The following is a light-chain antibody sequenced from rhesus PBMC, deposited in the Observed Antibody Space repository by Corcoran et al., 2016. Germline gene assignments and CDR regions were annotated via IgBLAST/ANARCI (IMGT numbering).Light chain of an antibody. Sequence: DIQMTQSPSSLSASVGDTVTITCQASQGISKYLSWYQHMPGKAPKLLIYDASTLQSGVPSRCSGSGSGTEFTLTISSLQPEDFATYYCQQHNGYPFTFGPGTKLDIK. CDR3: QQHNGYPFT. CDR1: QGISKY. V-gene: IGKV1-25*01. J-gene: IGKJ3*01. CDR2: DAS.